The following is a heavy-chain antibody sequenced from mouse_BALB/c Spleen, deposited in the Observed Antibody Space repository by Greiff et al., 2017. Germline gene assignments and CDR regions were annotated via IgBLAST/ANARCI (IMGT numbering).Heavy chain of an antibody. D-gene: IGHD3-2*01. Sequence: VQLKQSGAELVKPGASVKLSCTASGFNIKDTYMHWVKQRPEQGLEWIGRIDPANGNTKYDPKFQGKATITADTSSNTAYLQLSSLTSEDTAVYYCASLDSSGLDYWGQGTTLTVSS. V-gene: IGHV14-3*02. CDR2: IDPANGNT. J-gene: IGHJ2*01. CDR3: ASLDSSGLDY. CDR1: GFNIKDTY.